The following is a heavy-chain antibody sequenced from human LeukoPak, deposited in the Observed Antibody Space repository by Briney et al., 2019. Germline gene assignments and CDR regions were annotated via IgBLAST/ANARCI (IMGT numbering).Heavy chain of an antibody. CDR1: GLSIGDNS. Sequence: PGGSLRLSCAASGLSIGDNSMHWVRQAPGKSLEWVSLISWDESTTYYSDSVKGRFTVSRDSSKNSLHLQMNSLRTEDTALYYCARGPNRWWVVSRNWGMDVWGQGTTVTVSS. D-gene: IGHD2-15*01. V-gene: IGHV3-43*01. CDR2: ISWDESTT. CDR3: ARGPNRWWVVSRNWGMDV. J-gene: IGHJ6*02.